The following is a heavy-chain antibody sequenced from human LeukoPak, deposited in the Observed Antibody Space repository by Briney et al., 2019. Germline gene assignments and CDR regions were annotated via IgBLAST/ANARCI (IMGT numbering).Heavy chain of an antibody. V-gene: IGHV3-48*03. CDR3: AREIFRMSGTNERDY. J-gene: IGHJ4*02. CDR2: ISSSGSTI. D-gene: IGHD1-26*01. CDR1: GFTFSSYE. Sequence: GGSLRLSCAASGFTFSSYEMNWVRQAPGKGLEWVSYISSSGSTIYYADSVKGGFTISRENAQKSLYLQMNSLRAEDTAVYYCAREIFRMSGTNERDYWGQGTLVTLSS.